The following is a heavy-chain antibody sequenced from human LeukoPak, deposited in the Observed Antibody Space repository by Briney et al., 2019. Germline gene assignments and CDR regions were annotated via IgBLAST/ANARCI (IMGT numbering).Heavy chain of an antibody. D-gene: IGHD2-15*01. Sequence: SETLSLTCTVSGVSINSSSYYWGWIRQPPGKGLEWIGEINHSGSTNYNPSLKSRVTISVDTSKNQFSLKLSSVTAADTAVYYCARGLYCSGGSCYGPWGQGTLVTVSS. CDR3: ARGLYCSGGSCYGP. V-gene: IGHV4-39*07. CDR1: GVSINSSSYY. CDR2: INHSGST. J-gene: IGHJ4*02.